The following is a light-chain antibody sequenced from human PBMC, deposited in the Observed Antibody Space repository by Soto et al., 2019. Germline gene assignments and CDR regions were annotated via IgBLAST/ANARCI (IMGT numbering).Light chain of an antibody. J-gene: IGKJ2*01. V-gene: IGKV1-5*03. Sequence: DIQMTQSPSTLSASVGDRVTITCRASQGISGWLAWYRQKPGKATRLLIYKPSSLESGVPSRFSGSGFGTEFTLTISSLQHDDSGTYYCQQYETYCRTFGQGTKLDIK. CDR1: QGISGW. CDR2: KPS. CDR3: QQYETYCRT.